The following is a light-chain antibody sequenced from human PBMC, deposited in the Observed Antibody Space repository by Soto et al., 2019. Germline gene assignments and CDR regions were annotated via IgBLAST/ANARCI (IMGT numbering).Light chain of an antibody. CDR2: DAS. Sequence: EIVMTQSPATLSVSPGERATLSFRASQSVTSNLAWYQQKPGLAPRLLIHDASSRATGIPDRFSGSGSGTDFTLTISRLEPEDFAVYYCQQYGSSPRTFGQGTKVDIK. CDR3: QQYGSSPRT. J-gene: IGKJ1*01. V-gene: IGKV3D-20*01. CDR1: QSVTSN.